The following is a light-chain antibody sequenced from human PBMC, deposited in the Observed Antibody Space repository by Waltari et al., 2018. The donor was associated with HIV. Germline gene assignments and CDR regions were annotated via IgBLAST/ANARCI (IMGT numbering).Light chain of an antibody. CDR3: QVWDSSSDAYV. V-gene: IGLV3-21*04. CDR1: NIGSKS. Sequence: SYVLAQPPSVSVAPGTTARITCGGNNIGSKSVHWYQQKPGQAPVVVIYYVSDRPSGIPVLFSGSNSGNTATLNISRVEAGDEADYYCQVWDSSSDAYVFGTGTKVTVL. J-gene: IGLJ1*01. CDR2: YVS.